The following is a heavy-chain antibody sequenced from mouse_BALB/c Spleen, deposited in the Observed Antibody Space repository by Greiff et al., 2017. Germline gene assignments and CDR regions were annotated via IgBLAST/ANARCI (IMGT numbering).Heavy chain of an antibody. J-gene: IGHJ4*01. Sequence: EVKLVESGGGLVKPGGSLKLSCAASGFAFSSYDMSWVRQTPEKRLEWVAYISSGGGSTYYPDTVKGRFTISRDNAKNTLYLQMSSLKSEDTAMYYCARHYITTGGAMDYWGQGTSVTVSS. D-gene: IGHD1-1*01. CDR3: ARHYITTGGAMDY. V-gene: IGHV5-12-1*01. CDR2: ISSGGGST. CDR1: GFAFSSYD.